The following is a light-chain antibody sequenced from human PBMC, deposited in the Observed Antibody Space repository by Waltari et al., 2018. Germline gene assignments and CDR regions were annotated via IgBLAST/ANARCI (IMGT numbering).Light chain of an antibody. CDR2: DAS. CDR3: QQYGHLPLT. CDR1: QDITKN. Sequence: DIQMTQSPSSLSASVGDRVTIPCRASQDITKNLNWFLQKPGKAPQVLIFDASNSQPAVPSRFSGSGSGTDFAFTITSLQPEDIGTYYCQQYGHLPLTFGGGTRVEIK. J-gene: IGKJ4*01. V-gene: IGKV1-33*01.